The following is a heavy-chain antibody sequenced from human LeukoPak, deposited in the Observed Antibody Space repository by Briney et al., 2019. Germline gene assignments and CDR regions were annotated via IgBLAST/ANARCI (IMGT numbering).Heavy chain of an antibody. V-gene: IGHV4-28*01. CDR1: GYSISSNNS. D-gene: IGHD6-19*01. CDR2: IYYSGNT. J-gene: IGHJ3*02. Sequence: NASDTLSLTCAVSGYSISSNNSWAWIRQPPGKGLEWIGYIYYSGNTYYNPYNPSLTSRVTMSVDTSKNQFSLKLDSVTEIDTAMYYCARNQAVAANRGAFDIWGQGTMVTVSS. CDR3: ARNQAVAANRGAFDI.